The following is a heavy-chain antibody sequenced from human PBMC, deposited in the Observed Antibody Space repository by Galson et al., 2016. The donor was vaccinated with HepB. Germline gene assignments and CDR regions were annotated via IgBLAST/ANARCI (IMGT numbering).Heavy chain of an antibody. CDR3: ARIKEKLRRAFDI. Sequence: SVKVSCKASGYTFTADYMHWVRQAPGQGLEWMGWINPNSGGTYYAQKFQGRVTLTRDTSISTAYMELSSLISDDTAVYYCARIKEKLRRAFDIWGQGTMLTVSS. V-gene: IGHV1-2*02. CDR1: GYTFTADY. D-gene: IGHD1-7*01. CDR2: INPNSGGT. J-gene: IGHJ3*02.